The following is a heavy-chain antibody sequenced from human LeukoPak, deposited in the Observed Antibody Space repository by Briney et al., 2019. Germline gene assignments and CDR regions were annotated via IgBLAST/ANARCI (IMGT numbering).Heavy chain of an antibody. CDR1: GFAFSSYG. V-gene: IGHV3-33*01. CDR2: IWYDGSNK. Sequence: PGRSLRLSCAASGFAFSSYGMPWVRQAPGKGLEWVAVIWYDGSNKYYADSVKGRFTISRDNSNNTLYLQMNSLRAEDTAVYYCARDRRSVPRLVPNHYGMDVWGQGTTVTVSS. J-gene: IGHJ6*02. CDR3: ARDRRSVPRLVPNHYGMDV. D-gene: IGHD2-8*02.